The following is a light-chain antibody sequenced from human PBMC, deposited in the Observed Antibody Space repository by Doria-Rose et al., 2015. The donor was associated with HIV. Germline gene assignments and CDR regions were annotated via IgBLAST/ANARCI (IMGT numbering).Light chain of an antibody. CDR3: HQYGTSWA. CDR2: DGS. V-gene: IGKV3-20*01. Sequence: SPGTLSLSPGERATLSCRASQSFSSTYLAWYQQKPGQAPSLLIYDGSTRATGTPDRFSASGSGTDFTLTINRLEPEDFALYYCHQYGTSWAFGQGTKVEI. J-gene: IGKJ1*01. CDR1: QSFSSTY.